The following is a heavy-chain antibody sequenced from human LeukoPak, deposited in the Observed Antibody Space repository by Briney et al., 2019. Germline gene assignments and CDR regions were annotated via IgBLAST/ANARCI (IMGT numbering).Heavy chain of an antibody. V-gene: IGHV4-34*01. CDR1: GGSFSGYY. CDR2: INHSEST. Sequence: PSETLSLTCAVYGGSFSGYYWSWIRQPPGKGLEWIGEINHSESTNYNPSLKSRVTISVDTSKNQFSLKLSSVTAADTAVYYCARGRVDDFWSGLFDYWGQGTLVTVSS. CDR3: ARGRVDDFWSGLFDY. D-gene: IGHD3-3*01. J-gene: IGHJ4*02.